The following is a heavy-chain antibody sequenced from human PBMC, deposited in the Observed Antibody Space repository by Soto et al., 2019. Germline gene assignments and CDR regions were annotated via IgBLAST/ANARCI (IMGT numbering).Heavy chain of an antibody. D-gene: IGHD3-3*01. V-gene: IGHV4-30-4*01. CDR2: IYYSGST. CDR3: ARSGDFGVGSLYYYYGMDV. J-gene: IGHJ6*02. CDR1: GGSISSGDYY. Sequence: PSETLALTCTVSGGSISSGDYYWSWIRQPPGKGLEWIGYIYYSGSTYYNPSLKSRVTISVDTSKNQFSLKLSSVTAADTAVYYCARSGDFGVGSLYYYYGMDVWGQGTTVAVS.